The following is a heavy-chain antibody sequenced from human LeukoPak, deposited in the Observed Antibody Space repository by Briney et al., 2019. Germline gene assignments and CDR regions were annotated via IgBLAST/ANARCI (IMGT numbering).Heavy chain of an antibody. D-gene: IGHD4-17*01. CDR1: GFIFTSYS. CDR3: ARQRAGFTVTTSDY. J-gene: IGHJ4*02. Sequence: GGSLRLSCAASGFIFTSYSMNWVRQAPGKGREWGSYISSSSSTIYYADSVKGRFTISRDNAKNSLYLQMNSLRAEDTAVYYCARQRAGFTVTTSDYWGQGTLVTVSS. V-gene: IGHV3-48*01. CDR2: ISSSSSTI.